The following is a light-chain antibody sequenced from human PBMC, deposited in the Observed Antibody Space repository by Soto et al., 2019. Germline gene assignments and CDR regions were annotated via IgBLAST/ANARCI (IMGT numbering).Light chain of an antibody. CDR1: QSVIRY. Sequence: EIVLTHSPATLSLSPGERATLSCRASQSVIRYLAWYQQKPGQAPRLLIYGASSRATGIPDRFSGSGSGTDFTLTISRLEPEDFAVYYCQQYGSSPSTTFGQGTKVHIK. CDR3: QQYGSSPSTT. CDR2: GAS. J-gene: IGKJ1*01. V-gene: IGKV3-20*01.